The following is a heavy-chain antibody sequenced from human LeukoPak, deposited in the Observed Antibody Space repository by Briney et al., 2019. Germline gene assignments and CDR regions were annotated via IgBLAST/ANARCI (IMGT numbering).Heavy chain of an antibody. CDR3: ARDNDLLANYYDSSACFDY. D-gene: IGHD3-22*01. V-gene: IGHV3-48*03. J-gene: IGHJ4*02. CDR2: ISSSGFAI. CDR1: GFSFSSYE. Sequence: GGSLRLSCAASGFSFSSYEMNWVRQAPGKGLEWVSHISSSGFAIYYADSVKGRFTISRDNAKNSLYLQMNSLRAEDTAVYYCARDNDLLANYYDSSACFDYWGQGTLVTVSS.